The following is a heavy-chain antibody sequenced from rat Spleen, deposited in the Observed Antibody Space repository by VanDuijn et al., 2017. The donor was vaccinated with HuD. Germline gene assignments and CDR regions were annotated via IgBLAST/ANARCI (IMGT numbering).Heavy chain of an antibody. J-gene: IGHJ2*01. D-gene: IGHD4-1*01. V-gene: IGHV5S10*01. CDR1: GFTFSDYN. CDR3: ARYKHPLYFDY. Sequence: EVQLVESGGGLVQSGRSLKLSCAASGFTFSDYNMAWVRQAPKKGLEWVATIIFDGSRTYYRDSVKGRFTISRDNAKSTLYLQMDSLRSEDTATYYCARYKHPLYFDYWGQGVMVTVSS. CDR2: IIFDGSRT.